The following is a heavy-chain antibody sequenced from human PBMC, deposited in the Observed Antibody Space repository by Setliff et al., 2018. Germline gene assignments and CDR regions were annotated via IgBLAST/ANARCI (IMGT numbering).Heavy chain of an antibody. CDR1: GVFFRNYH. CDR3: ARASSGWYSAYYYYMDV. J-gene: IGHJ6*03. Sequence: PSETLSLRLSCAVSGVFFRNYHVTWVRQPPEKGLEWIGEINHSGNTNYNPSLKSRVTISVDKSKNQFSLKLSSVTAADTAVYYCARASSGWYSAYYYYMDVWGKGTTVTVSS. CDR2: INHSGNT. D-gene: IGHD6-19*01. V-gene: IGHV4-34*01.